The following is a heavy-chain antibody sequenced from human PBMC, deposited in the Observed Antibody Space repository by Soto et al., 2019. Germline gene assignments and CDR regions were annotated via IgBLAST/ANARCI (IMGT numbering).Heavy chain of an antibody. V-gene: IGHV1-3*01. Sequence: ASAKVSCKASGYTFTSYAMHWVRQAPGQRLEWMGWINAGNGNTKYSQKFQGRVTITRDTSASTAYMELSSLRSEDTAVYYCAGPSFGVVTSPSRYYGMDVWGQGTTVTVSS. CDR1: GYTFTSYA. D-gene: IGHD3-3*01. CDR2: INAGNGNT. CDR3: AGPSFGVVTSPSRYYGMDV. J-gene: IGHJ6*02.